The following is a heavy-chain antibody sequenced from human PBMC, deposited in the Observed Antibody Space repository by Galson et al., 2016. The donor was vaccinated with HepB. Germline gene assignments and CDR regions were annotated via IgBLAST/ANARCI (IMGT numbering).Heavy chain of an antibody. CDR2: VHNSGTT. Sequence: SETLSLTCTVSGGSINTDTYYWGWIRQPPGKGLEWTGSVHNSGTTYYNPSLESRVTVSMDTSKNQFSLRLSSVTAADTAVYYCARLGGYSYFLWGQGTLVTVSS. CDR3: ARLGGYSYFL. V-gene: IGHV4-39*01. D-gene: IGHD5-18*01. CDR1: GGSINTDTYY. J-gene: IGHJ4*02.